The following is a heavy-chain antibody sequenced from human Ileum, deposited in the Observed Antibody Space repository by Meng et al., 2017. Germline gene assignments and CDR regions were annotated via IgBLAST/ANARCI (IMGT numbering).Heavy chain of an antibody. J-gene: IGHJ6*02. D-gene: IGHD4-17*01. CDR2: ISYDESNK. CDR3: VGGIGDGDLPLGYYYYGWDV. Sequence: GESLKISCPASGFTFSSYAMHWVRQVPGKGLEWVAIISYDESNKYYADSVKGRFTISRDNSKTTLYLQMNSLRAEDTAVYYCVGGIGDGDLPLGYYYYGWDVWGQGTTVTVSS. CDR1: GFTFSSYA. V-gene: IGHV3-30*04.